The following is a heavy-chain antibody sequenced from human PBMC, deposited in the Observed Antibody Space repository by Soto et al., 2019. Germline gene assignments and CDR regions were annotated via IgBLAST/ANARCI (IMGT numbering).Heavy chain of an antibody. V-gene: IGHV4-31*03. CDR2: IYYSGST. D-gene: IGHD4-17*01. Sequence: QVQLQESGPGLVKPSQTLSLTCTVSGGSISSGGYYWSWIRQHPGKGLVWIGYIYYSGSTYYNPSLKRRVSISVDTSKNQFSLNVSSVTAADTAVYYCARGPDSPTTVVTSFDYWGQGTLVPVSS. CDR1: GGSISSGGYY. J-gene: IGHJ4*02. CDR3: ARGPDSPTTVVTSFDY.